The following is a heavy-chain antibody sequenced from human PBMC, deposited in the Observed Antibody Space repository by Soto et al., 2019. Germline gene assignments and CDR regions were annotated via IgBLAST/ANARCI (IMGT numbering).Heavy chain of an antibody. CDR1: GFTFSNAW. J-gene: IGHJ6*02. D-gene: IGHD2-8*01. Sequence: PGGSLRLSCAASGFTFSNAWMSWVRQAPGKGLEWVGRIKSKTDGGTTDYAAPVKGRFTISRDDSKNTLYLQMNSLKTEDTAVYYCTTGRGYCTNGVCHRNYYYYYGMDVWGQGTTVTVSS. V-gene: IGHV3-15*01. CDR2: IKSKTDGGTT. CDR3: TTGRGYCTNGVCHRNYYYYYGMDV.